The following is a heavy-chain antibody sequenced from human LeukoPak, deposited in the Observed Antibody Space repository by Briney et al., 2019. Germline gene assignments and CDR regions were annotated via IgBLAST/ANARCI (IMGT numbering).Heavy chain of an antibody. Sequence: SETLSLTCTVSGGSISNNYWGWIRQPPGKGVEYIGHVYSSGSTVYNPSIKSRVTISIDTSKNQFSLKISSVTAADTAVYYCAKRAITTAGDLWFDPWGQGTLVTVSS. V-gene: IGHV4-59*08. CDR3: AKRAITTAGDLWFDP. D-gene: IGHD6-13*01. CDR2: VYSSGST. J-gene: IGHJ5*02. CDR1: GGSISNNY.